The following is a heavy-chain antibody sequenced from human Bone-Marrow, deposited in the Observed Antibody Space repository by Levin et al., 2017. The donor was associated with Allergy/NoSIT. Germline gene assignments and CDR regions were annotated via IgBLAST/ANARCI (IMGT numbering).Heavy chain of an antibody. CDR2: IIPIFGTA. CDR3: ARGVTDCSSTSCYFPYYYYYMDV. J-gene: IGHJ6*03. Sequence: SVKVSCKASGGTFSSYAISWVRQAPGQGLEWMGGIIPIFGTANYAQKFQGRVTITADESTSTAYMELSSLRSEDTAVYYCARGVTDCSSTSCYFPYYYYYMDVWGKGTTVTVSS. D-gene: IGHD2-2*01. CDR1: GGTFSSYA. V-gene: IGHV1-69*13.